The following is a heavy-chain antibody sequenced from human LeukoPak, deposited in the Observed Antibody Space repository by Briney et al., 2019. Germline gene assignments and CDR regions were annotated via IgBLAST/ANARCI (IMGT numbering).Heavy chain of an antibody. CDR3: AKVGSSWYELAY. CDR1: GFTFSNYG. V-gene: IGHV3-30*18. Sequence: PGGSLRLSCAASGFTFSNYGMHWVRQAPGKGLEWVAVISYDGSSKYYADSVKGRFTISRDNSKNTLYLQTNSLRGEDMAVYYCAKVGSSWYELAYWGQGTLVIVSS. J-gene: IGHJ4*02. CDR2: ISYDGSSK. D-gene: IGHD6-13*01.